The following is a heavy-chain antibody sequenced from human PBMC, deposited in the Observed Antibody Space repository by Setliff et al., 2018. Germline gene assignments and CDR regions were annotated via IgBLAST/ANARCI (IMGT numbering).Heavy chain of an antibody. CDR2: IIGSGIST. V-gene: IGHV3-23*01. J-gene: IGHJ5*01. CDR1: GFSFSSYA. CDR3: AKDPNGDYVGAFDS. D-gene: IGHD4-17*01. Sequence: GESLKISCAASGFSFSSYAMSWVRQAPGQGLEWVSSIIGSGISTYYADSVKGRFTISRDKSQNTLYLQMNSLRVEDTAVYYCAKDPNGDYVGAFDSWGHGTLVTVSS.